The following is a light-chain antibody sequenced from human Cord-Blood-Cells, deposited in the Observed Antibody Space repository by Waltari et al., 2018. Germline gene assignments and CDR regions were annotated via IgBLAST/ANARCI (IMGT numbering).Light chain of an antibody. CDR2: GAS. CDR3: QQYNNWWT. J-gene: IGKJ1*01. V-gene: IGKV3-15*01. Sequence: EIVMTQSPATLSVSPGERATLSCSASQSVSSNLAWYQQKPGQAPRLLIYGASTRATGIPARCSGSGSGTEFALTISSLQSEDFAVYYCQQYNNWWTFGQGP. CDR1: QSVSSN.